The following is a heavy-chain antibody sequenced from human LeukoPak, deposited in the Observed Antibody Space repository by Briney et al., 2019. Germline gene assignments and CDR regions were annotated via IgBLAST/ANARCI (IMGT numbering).Heavy chain of an antibody. CDR1: EFTLSSYS. CDR3: ARERNGWFDP. CDR2: ISSTTRTI. V-gene: IGHV3-48*02. Sequence: GKSLRLSCAASEFTLSSYSMNWVRQAPGKGLEWVSYISSTTRTIYYADSVKGRFTISRDSAKNSLYLQMDSLRDEDTAVYYCARERNGWFDPWGQGTLVTVSS. J-gene: IGHJ5*02. D-gene: IGHD4-11*01.